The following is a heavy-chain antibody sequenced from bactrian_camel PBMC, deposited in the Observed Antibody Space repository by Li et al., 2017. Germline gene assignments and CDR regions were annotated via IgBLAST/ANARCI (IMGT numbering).Heavy chain of an antibody. CDR1: GYTQSYNC. J-gene: IGHJ4*01. CDR2: ISSEGVP. D-gene: IGHD4*01. Sequence: HVQLVESGGGSVQAGGSLLLSCASSGYTQSYNCMGWSRRAPGKEREAVATISSEGVPSVAESLKGRFTISKDKDHVKNTLFLEMTNLKADDTAMYYCTADTVKASLATIAQFAAYEGHGTQVTVS. V-gene: IGHV3S53*01.